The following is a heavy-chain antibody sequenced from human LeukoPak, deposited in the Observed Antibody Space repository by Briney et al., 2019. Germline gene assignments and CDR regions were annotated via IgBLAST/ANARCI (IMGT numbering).Heavy chain of an antibody. J-gene: IGHJ4*02. D-gene: IGHD6-13*01. CDR2: ISTGSNYI. CDR1: GLTFSDYS. Sequence: PGGSLRLSCAASGLTFSDYSMNWVRQAPGKGLEWVSSISTGSNYIYYADSVKGRFTISRDNAKNSMYLQMNSLRAEDTAVYYCARGSSSLDYWGQGTLVTVSS. V-gene: IGHV3-21*01. CDR3: ARGSSSLDY.